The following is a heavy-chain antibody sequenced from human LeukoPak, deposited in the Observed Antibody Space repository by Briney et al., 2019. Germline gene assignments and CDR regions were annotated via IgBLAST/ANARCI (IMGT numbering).Heavy chain of an antibody. D-gene: IGHD2-2*01. CDR2: INPGGGNT. V-gene: IGHV1-46*01. CDR3: ARDRWSTSYKRRFDY. CDR1: GYTFTNYY. J-gene: IGHJ4*02. Sequence: ASVKVSCKASGYTFTNYYMHWVRQAPGQGLEWMGIINPGGGNTIYAQKFQGRVTMTTDTSTSTAYMELRSLRSDDTAVYYCARDRWSTSYKRRFDYWGQGTLVTVSS.